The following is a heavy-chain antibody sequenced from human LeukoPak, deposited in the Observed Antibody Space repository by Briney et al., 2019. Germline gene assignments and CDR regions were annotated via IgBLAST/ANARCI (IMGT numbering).Heavy chain of an antibody. CDR3: ARVYYGSGSWSWFDP. J-gene: IGHJ5*02. Sequence: ASVKVSCKASGYTFTGNYMHWVRQAPGEGLEGMEWINPNSGGTNYAQKFQGRLTMTRDTSISTAYMELSRLRSDDTAVYYCARVYYGSGSWSWFDPWGQGTLVTVSS. D-gene: IGHD3-10*01. CDR2: INPNSGGT. V-gene: IGHV1-2*02. CDR1: GYTFTGNY.